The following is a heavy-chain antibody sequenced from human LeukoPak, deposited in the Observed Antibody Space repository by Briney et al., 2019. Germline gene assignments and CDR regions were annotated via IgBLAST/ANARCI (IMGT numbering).Heavy chain of an antibody. CDR2: ISSNGGST. D-gene: IGHD4-17*01. Sequence: GGSLRLSCAASGFTFSSYAMHWVRQAPGKGLEYESAISSNGGSTYYANSVKGRFTISRDNSKNTLYLQMGSLRAEDMAVYYCAREFNGDYPSPLQHWGQGTLVTVSS. CDR1: GFTFSSYA. J-gene: IGHJ1*01. CDR3: AREFNGDYPSPLQH. V-gene: IGHV3-64*01.